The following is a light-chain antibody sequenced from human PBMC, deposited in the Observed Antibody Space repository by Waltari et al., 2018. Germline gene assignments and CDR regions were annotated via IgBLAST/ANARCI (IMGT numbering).Light chain of an antibody. J-gene: IGKJ2*03. V-gene: IGKV2-30*01. CDR3: MQGTNWPQS. Sequence: DVVMTQSPLSLPVTLGQPASIPFRSSQSLVYSDGNIYLTWFQQRPGQSPRRLIYKVSRRDSGVPDRFSGSGSGTDFTLRISRVEAEDVGLYFCMQGTNWPQSFGQGTKLEIK. CDR1: QSLVYSDGNIY. CDR2: KVS.